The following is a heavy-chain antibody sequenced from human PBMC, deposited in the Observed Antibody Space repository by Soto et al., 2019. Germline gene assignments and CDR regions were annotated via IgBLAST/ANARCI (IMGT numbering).Heavy chain of an antibody. V-gene: IGHV1-69*13. D-gene: IGHD4-17*01. Sequence: SVKVSRKSSAGTYSSYAISCVRPAPEQGLEWMGGIIPIFGTANYAQKFQGRVTITADESTSTAYMELSSLRSEDTAVYYCATTVVTYDYYGMDVWGQGTTVTVSS. J-gene: IGHJ6*02. CDR3: ATTVVTYDYYGMDV. CDR1: AGTYSSYA. CDR2: IIPIFGTA.